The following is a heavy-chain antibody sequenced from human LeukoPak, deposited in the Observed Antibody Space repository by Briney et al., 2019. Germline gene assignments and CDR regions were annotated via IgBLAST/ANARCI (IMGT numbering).Heavy chain of an antibody. CDR2: ISYSGST. CDR3: SRQNGGYALGPFAY. J-gene: IGHJ4*02. Sequence: SETLSLTCTVSGGSISIYYGSRIRQPPGKGLEGIAYISYSGSTNYNPSLGRRVTISLKKSKKHFSPKLSSATAPDPAVLYLSRQNGGYALGPFAYWGQGILVTASS. V-gene: IGHV4-59*08. D-gene: IGHD5-12*01. CDR1: GGSISIYY.